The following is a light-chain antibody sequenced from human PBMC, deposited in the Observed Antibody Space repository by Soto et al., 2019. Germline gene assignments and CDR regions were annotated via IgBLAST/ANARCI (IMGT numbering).Light chain of an antibody. CDR3: QQRSNWPPT. CDR1: QSVSSY. J-gene: IGKJ4*01. Sequence: EIVLTQSPVTLSLSPGERATLSCRASQSVSSYLAWYQQRPGQAPRLLIYDASNRATGIPAKFSGSESGTDFTLTISTLEPEDFAVYYCQQRSNWPPTFGGGTKVEIK. CDR2: DAS. V-gene: IGKV3-11*01.